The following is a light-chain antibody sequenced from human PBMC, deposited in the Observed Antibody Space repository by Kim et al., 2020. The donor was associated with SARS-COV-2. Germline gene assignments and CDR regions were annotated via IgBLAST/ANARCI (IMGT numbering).Light chain of an antibody. J-gene: IGKJ5*01. CDR3: QQYYDWPPIT. Sequence: SPGERVTLSCKASQTIDSNLAWYQQKPGQAPRLLIYGASTRGTGIPGRFSGGGSGTEFSLTISSLQSEDFAVYYCQQYYDWPPITFGQGTRLEIK. CDR2: GAS. V-gene: IGKV3-15*01. CDR1: QTIDSN.